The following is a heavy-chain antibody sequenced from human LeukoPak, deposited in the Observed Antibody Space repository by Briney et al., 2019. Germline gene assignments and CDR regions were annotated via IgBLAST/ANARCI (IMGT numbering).Heavy chain of an antibody. D-gene: IGHD3-22*01. J-gene: IGHJ1*01. CDR2: IYHSGST. V-gene: IGHV4-38-2*02. Sequence: SETLSLTCTVSGHSIINSYYWGWIRQPPGKGLEWIGSIYHSGSTYYNPSLKSRVKISVDTSKNQFSLKLNSVTAADTAVYYCARAVDSSGFSCFQHWGQGTLVTVSS. CDR3: ARAVDSSGFSCFQH. CDR1: GHSIINSYY.